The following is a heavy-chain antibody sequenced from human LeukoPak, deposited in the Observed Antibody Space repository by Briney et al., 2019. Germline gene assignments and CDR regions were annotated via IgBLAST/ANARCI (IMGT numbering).Heavy chain of an antibody. CDR1: GFTYSSYS. CDR3: ARGPLAVAGAFDI. J-gene: IGHJ3*02. D-gene: IGHD6-19*01. Sequence: GGSLRLSCAASGFTYSSYSMNWVRQAPGKGLEWVSSISSSSSYIYYADSVKGRFTISRDNAKNSLYLQMNSLRAEDTAVYYCARGPLAVAGAFDIWGQGTMVTVSS. V-gene: IGHV3-21*01. CDR2: ISSSSSYI.